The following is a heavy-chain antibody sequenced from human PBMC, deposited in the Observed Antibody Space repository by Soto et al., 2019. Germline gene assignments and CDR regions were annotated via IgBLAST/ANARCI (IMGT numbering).Heavy chain of an antibody. V-gene: IGHV4-34*01. Sequence: SETLSLTCAVYGGSFSGYYWSWIRQPPGKGLEWIGEINHSGSTNYNPSLKSRATISVDTSKNQFSLKLSSVTAADTAVYYCAGWYSSSSYYFDYWGQGTLVTVYS. CDR1: GGSFSGYY. J-gene: IGHJ4*02. CDR2: INHSGST. CDR3: AGWYSSSSYYFDY. D-gene: IGHD6-13*01.